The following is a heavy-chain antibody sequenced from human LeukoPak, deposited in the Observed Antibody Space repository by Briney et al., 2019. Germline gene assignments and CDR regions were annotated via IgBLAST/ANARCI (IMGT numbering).Heavy chain of an antibody. J-gene: IGHJ4*02. V-gene: IGHV4-59*01. D-gene: IGHD3-22*01. CDR2: ISYSGSP. CDR3: ARSFYDSSGYYPLFDY. Sequence: SETLSLTCTVSGGSISNYHWSWIRQPPGKGLEWIGYISYSGSPDYNSSLKSRVTISLDTSKNQFSLKLSSVTAADTAVYYCARSFYDSSGYYPLFDYWGQGTLATVSS. CDR1: GGSISNYH.